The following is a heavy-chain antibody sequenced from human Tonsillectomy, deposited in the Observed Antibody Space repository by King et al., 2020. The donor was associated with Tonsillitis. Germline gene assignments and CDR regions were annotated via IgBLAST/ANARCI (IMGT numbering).Heavy chain of an antibody. CDR3: ARSHGDGYNFVS. Sequence: QLVQSGAEVKKPGSSVKVSCKASGGTFSSYVINWVRQAPGQGLEWMGRIISILGIANYAQKFQGRVTITADKSKSTAYMELSSLRSEDTAVFYCARSHGDGYNFVSWGQGTLVTVSS. V-gene: IGHV1-69*09. CDR2: IISILGIA. CDR1: GGTFSSYV. J-gene: IGHJ4*02. D-gene: IGHD5-24*01.